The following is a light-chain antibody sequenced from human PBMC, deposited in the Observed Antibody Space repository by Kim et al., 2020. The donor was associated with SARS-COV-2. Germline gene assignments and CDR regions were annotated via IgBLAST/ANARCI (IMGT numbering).Light chain of an antibody. Sequence: PGQSVTISGTGTNNDVGGYKFVSWYQQHPGKVPKLIIDDVKTRASGVPDRFSASKSGNTASLTISGLQPDDEADYYCSSYAGRSVVFGGGTQLTVL. CDR3: SSYAGRSVV. J-gene: IGLJ2*01. V-gene: IGLV2-11*03. CDR1: NNDVGGYKF. CDR2: DVK.